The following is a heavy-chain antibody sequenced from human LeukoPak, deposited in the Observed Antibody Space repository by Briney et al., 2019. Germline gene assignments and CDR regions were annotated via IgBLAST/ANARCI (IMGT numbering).Heavy chain of an antibody. V-gene: IGHV3-21*01. CDR3: AIPRAYSSSSFDY. J-gene: IGHJ4*02. D-gene: IGHD6-6*01. CDR2: ISSSSSYI. Sequence: GGTLRLTCAASGFTFSSYAMSWVRQAPGKGLEWVSSISSSSSYISYADSVNGRFTISRDNTKNSLYLKMNSLRAEDTAVYYCAIPRAYSSSSFDYWGQGTLVTVSS. CDR1: GFTFSSYA.